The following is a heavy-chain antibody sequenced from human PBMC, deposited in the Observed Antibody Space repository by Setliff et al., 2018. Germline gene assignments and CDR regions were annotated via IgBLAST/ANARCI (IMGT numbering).Heavy chain of an antibody. J-gene: IGHJ4*02. CDR2: IFFNGNK. CDR3: TNGWRNFDY. CDR1: GTSVRTYY. Sequence: NPSETLSLTCNVSGTSVRTYYWTWIRQPPGKGLEWIGFIFFNGNKNYNPSLESRVTMSVDTSNNHVSLKLSSVTTADTAVYYCTNGWRNFDYWGQGKLVTVSS. D-gene: IGHD6-19*01. V-gene: IGHV4-59*02.